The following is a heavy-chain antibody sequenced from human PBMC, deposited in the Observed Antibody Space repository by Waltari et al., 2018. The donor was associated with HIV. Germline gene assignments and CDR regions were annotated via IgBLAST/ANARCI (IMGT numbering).Heavy chain of an antibody. CDR1: GFTFSRYC. J-gene: IGHJ4*02. Sequence: EVQLVESGGGLVQPGGSLRLSSAAPGFTFSRYCMRWVRQAPGKGLEWEANRKQDESEKYYVDSVKGRFTISRDNAKNSLYLQMNSLRAEDTAVYYCVRDSRVTPYWGQGTLVTVSS. CDR3: VRDSRVTPY. V-gene: IGHV3-7*01. CDR2: RKQDESEK. D-gene: IGHD2-21*02.